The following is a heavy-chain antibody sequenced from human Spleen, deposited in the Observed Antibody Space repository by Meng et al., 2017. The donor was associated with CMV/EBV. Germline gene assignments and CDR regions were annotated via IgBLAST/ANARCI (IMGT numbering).Heavy chain of an antibody. CDR2: INPGGGST. D-gene: IGHD1-26*01. Sequence: ASVKVSCKASGYTFSSYYVNWVRQAPGQGLEWMGIINPGGGSTTYALKFQGRVTMTRDTSTSTVYMELSSLRSEDTAVYYCARGRRGSYSDDWGQGSLVTVSS. V-gene: IGHV1-46*01. J-gene: IGHJ4*02. CDR3: ARGRRGSYSDD. CDR1: GYTFSSYY.